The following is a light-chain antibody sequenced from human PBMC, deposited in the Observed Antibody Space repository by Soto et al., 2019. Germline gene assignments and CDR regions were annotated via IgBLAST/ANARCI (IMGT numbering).Light chain of an antibody. CDR1: QTISSY. CDR2: AAS. CDR3: QQGYSSPQYT. V-gene: IGKV1-39*01. Sequence: DIPMTQSLSSLSASVGDRVTITCRASQTISSYLNWYQQKPGKAPKLLIYAASTLQSGVPSRFSGSGSGTDFTLTISSLQPEDFATYYCQQGYSSPQYTFGQGTKLDVK. J-gene: IGKJ2*01.